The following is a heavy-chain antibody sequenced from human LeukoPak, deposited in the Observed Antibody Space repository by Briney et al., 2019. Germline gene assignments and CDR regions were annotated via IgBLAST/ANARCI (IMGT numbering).Heavy chain of an antibody. CDR1: GFTVSSTY. CDR2: IYTGGNT. J-gene: IGHJ4*02. CDR3: ATISDLLFYFDS. V-gene: IGHV3-66*01. Sequence: GGSLRLSCAASGFTVSSTYMSWVPQAPGKGLEWVSLIYTGGNTYYADSVKGRFTLSRDNSKNTVYLQMNSLRVEDTAMYYCATISDLLFYFDSWGQGTLVTVSS.